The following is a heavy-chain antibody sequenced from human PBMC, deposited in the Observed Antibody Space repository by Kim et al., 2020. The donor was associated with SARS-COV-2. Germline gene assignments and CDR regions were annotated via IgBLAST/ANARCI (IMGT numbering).Heavy chain of an antibody. J-gene: IGHJ6*02. CDR2: T. CDR3: GRKLPRYGMDV. V-gene: IGHV3-13*01. Sequence: THYADSVKGRFTVSRQNAQNSVYLQMNSLRAGDTAVYYSGRKLPRYGMDVWGQGTTVTVSS.